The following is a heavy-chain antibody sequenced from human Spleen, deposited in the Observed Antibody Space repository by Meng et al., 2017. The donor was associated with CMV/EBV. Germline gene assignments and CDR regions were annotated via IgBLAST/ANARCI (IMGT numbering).Heavy chain of an antibody. CDR3: ARAKFVVVPAALGVH. V-gene: IGHV1-2*02. CDR2: INPNTDDT. Sequence: ASVKVSCKASGYTFSGYYMHWARQAPGQGLEWMGWINPNTDDTKYAQKFQGRVTMTRDTSISTAYMELTSLRSDDTAVYYCARAKFVVVPAALGVHWGQGTLVTVSS. D-gene: IGHD2-2*01. J-gene: IGHJ4*02. CDR1: GYTFSGYY.